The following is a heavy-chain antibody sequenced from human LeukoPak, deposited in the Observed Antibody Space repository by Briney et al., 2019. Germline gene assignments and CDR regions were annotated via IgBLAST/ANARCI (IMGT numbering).Heavy chain of an antibody. J-gene: IGHJ6*02. V-gene: IGHV1-8*01. D-gene: IGHD3-3*01. CDR2: MNPNSGNT. CDR3: ERDPDPRLRFLESYYYYGMDV. CDR1: GYTFTSYD. Sequence: GASVKVSCKASGYTFTSYDINWVRQATGQGLEWMGWMNPNSGNTGYAQKLQGRVTMTTDTSTSTAYMELRSLRSDDTAVYYCERDPDPRLRFLESYYYYGMDVWGQGTTVTVSS.